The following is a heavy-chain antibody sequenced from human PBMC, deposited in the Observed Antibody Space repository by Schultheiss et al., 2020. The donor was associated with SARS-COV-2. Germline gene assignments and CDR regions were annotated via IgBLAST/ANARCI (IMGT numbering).Heavy chain of an antibody. J-gene: IGHJ6*03. V-gene: IGHV3-11*05. CDR3: VRGMGLVINGGYYYYYMDA. Sequence: GESLKISCAASGFTVSSNYMSWIRQAPGKGMEWISYISDSESHYTHYADSVKGRFTISRDNAKNALYLHMNSLRVEDTAVYYCVRGMGLVINGGYYYYYMDAWGRGTPVTVSS. D-gene: IGHD3-22*01. CDR1: GFTVSSNY. CDR2: ISDSESHYT.